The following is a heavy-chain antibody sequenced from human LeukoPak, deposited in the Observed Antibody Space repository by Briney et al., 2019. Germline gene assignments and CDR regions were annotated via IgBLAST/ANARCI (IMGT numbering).Heavy chain of an antibody. D-gene: IGHD3-10*01. CDR3: AQTYYYGSGSYLHDAFDI. J-gene: IGHJ3*02. Sequence: ASVKVSCKASGYTFPSYDINWVRQATGQGLEWMGWMNPNSGNTGYAQKFQGRVTMTRNTSISTAYMELSSLRSEDTAVYYCAQTYYYGSGSYLHDAFDIWGQGTMVTVSS. CDR1: GYTFPSYD. CDR2: MNPNSGNT. V-gene: IGHV1-8*01.